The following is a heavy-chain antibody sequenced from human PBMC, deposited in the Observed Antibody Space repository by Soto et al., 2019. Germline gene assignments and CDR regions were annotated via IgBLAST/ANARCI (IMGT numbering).Heavy chain of an antibody. CDR3: ARELWVEPELYYYGMDV. J-gene: IGHJ6*02. CDR2: IFYGGTT. CDR1: GDSISSADYY. Sequence: TLSLTCTVAGDSISSADYYWSWIRQTPGKGLEWIGHIFYGGTTYYNPSLKSRLTISVDTSRNHLSLRLTSVTAADTAVYYCARELWVEPELYYYGMDVWGEGTTVTVS. V-gene: IGHV4-30-4*01. D-gene: IGHD1-1*01.